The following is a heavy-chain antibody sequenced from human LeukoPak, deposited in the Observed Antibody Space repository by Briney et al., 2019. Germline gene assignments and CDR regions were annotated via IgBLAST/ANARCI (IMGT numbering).Heavy chain of an antibody. CDR1: GGPISSYY. CDR3: ARSLGVFGVALYNWFDP. Sequence: PSETLSLTCTVSGGPISSYYWSWIRQPAGKGLEWIGRIYTSGSTNYNPSLKSRVTMSVDTSKNQFSLKLSSVTAADTAVYYCARSLGVFGVALYNWFDPWGQGTLVTVSS. CDR2: IYTSGST. J-gene: IGHJ5*02. V-gene: IGHV4-4*07. D-gene: IGHD3-3*01.